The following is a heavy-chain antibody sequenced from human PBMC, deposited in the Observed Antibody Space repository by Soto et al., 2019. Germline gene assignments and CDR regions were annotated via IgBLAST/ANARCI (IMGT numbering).Heavy chain of an antibody. Sequence: SEPKPLPSSVSGGTITGVRSCWNWIRQSPGKGLEWIAYIYHSGSTYYTPSLKSRVTISVDRSENQFSLKLTSVTAADTAVYYCVRESVASGPNYFDTWGPGTLVTVS. CDR1: GGTITGVRSC. CDR3: VRESVASGPNYFDT. J-gene: IGHJ5*02. V-gene: IGHV4-30-2*06. CDR2: IYHSGST. D-gene: IGHD6-6*01.